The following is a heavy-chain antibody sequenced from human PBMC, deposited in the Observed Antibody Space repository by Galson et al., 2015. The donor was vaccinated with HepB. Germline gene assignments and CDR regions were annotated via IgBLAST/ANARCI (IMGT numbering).Heavy chain of an antibody. CDR2: ISSDSRTV. Sequence: SLRLSCAAPGFTFSSYSMNWVRQAPGKGLEWVSYISSDSRTVYYADSVKGRFTISRDNSKNTLYLQMNSLRAEDTAVYYCAREFYRNAAAAVSLPHYWGQGTLVTVSS. CDR1: GFTFSSYS. CDR3: AREFYRNAAAAVSLPHY. J-gene: IGHJ4*02. V-gene: IGHV3-48*01. D-gene: IGHD2-2*01.